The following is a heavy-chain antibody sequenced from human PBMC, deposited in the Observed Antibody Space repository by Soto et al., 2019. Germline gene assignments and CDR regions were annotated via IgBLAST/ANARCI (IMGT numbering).Heavy chain of an antibody. CDR3: ARGIKYGAYSRWFDP. CDR1: GYTFTSYD. CDR2: MNPNSGNT. D-gene: IGHD4-17*01. Sequence: ASVKVSCKASGYTFTSYDINWVRQATGQGLEYLGWMNPNSGNTAYVQKFRGRVTMTWDTSITTAYMELSILRSEDTAVYFCARGIKYGAYSRWFDPWGQATLVTVSS. V-gene: IGHV1-8*01. J-gene: IGHJ5*02.